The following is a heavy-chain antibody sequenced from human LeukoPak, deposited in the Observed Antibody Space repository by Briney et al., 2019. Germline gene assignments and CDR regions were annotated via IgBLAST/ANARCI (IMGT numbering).Heavy chain of an antibody. D-gene: IGHD6-13*01. CDR1: GFTFSSYS. CDR2: ISSSSSTI. Sequence: GSLRLSCAASGFTFSSYSMNWVRQAPGKGLEWVSYISSSSSTIYYADSVKGRFTISRDNAKNSLYLQMNSLRAEDTAVYYCARSTGAAAGRRPDYWGQGTLVTVSS. V-gene: IGHV3-48*01. J-gene: IGHJ4*02. CDR3: ARSTGAAAGRRPDY.